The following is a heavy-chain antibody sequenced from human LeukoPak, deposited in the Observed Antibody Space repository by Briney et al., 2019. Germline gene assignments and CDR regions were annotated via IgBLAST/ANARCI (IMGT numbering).Heavy chain of an antibody. Sequence: PSQTLSLTCTVSGASISSGDYYWSWIRQPPGKGPEWIGYIYYSGSPYYNPSLKSRITISVDTSKNQFSLKMSSVTAADTAVYYCARDHDREGFSFGFWGQGTLVTVSS. J-gene: IGHJ4*02. V-gene: IGHV4-30-4*01. D-gene: IGHD2/OR15-2a*01. CDR2: IYYSGSP. CDR1: GASISSGDYY. CDR3: ARDHDREGFSFGF.